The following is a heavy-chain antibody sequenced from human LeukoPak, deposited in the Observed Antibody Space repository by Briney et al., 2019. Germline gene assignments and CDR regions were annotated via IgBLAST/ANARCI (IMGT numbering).Heavy chain of an antibody. CDR3: AKDFDTTVVLDAFDM. Sequence: GGSLRLSCGASGFTFSSYSMNWVRQAPGKGLEWVSSISSSSSYIYYADSVKGRFTISRDNAKNSLYLQMNSLRAEDTAVYYCAKDFDTTVVLDAFDMWGQGTLVAVSS. CDR2: ISSSSSYI. J-gene: IGHJ3*02. D-gene: IGHD4-23*01. CDR1: GFTFSSYS. V-gene: IGHV3-21*01.